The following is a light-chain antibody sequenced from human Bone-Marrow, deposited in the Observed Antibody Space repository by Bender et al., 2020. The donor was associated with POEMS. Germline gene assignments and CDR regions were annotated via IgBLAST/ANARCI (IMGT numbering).Light chain of an antibody. Sequence: SYELTQPPSVSVSPGQTASITCSGDKLGAQYASWYQQRPGQSPVLVIYQDKNRPSGISERFSGSNSGNTATLTISGTQAMDEADYYCQVWDIDSAVFGGGTKLTVL. CDR2: QDK. CDR1: KLGAQY. J-gene: IGLJ2*01. V-gene: IGLV3-1*01. CDR3: QVWDIDSAV.